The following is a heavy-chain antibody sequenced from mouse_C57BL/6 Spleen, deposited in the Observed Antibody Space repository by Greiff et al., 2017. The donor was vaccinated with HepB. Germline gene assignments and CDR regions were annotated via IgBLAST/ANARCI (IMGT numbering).Heavy chain of an antibody. Sequence: QVHVKQSGAELVKPGASVKLSCKASGYTFTSYWMQWVKQRPGQGLEWIGEIDPSDSYTNYNQKFKGKATLTVDTSSSTAYMQLSSLTSEDSAVYYCARLRYDYDDYIDYWGQGTTLTVSS. D-gene: IGHD2-4*01. CDR2: IDPSDSYT. CDR1: GYTFTSYW. J-gene: IGHJ2*01. CDR3: ARLRYDYDDYIDY. V-gene: IGHV1-50*01.